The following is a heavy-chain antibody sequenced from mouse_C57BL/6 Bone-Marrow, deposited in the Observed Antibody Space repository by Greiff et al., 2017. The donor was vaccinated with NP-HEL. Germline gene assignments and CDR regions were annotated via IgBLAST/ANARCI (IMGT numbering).Heavy chain of an antibody. D-gene: IGHD2-4*01. Sequence: QVQLQQSGPGLVAPSQSLSITCTVSGFSLTSYGVDWVRQSPGKGLEWLGVIWGVGSTNYNSALKSRLSISKDNSKSQVFLKMNSLQTDDTAMYYCASWDDYGPFAYWGQGTLVTVSA. J-gene: IGHJ3*01. CDR3: ASWDDYGPFAY. CDR2: IWGVGST. CDR1: GFSLTSYG. V-gene: IGHV2-6*01.